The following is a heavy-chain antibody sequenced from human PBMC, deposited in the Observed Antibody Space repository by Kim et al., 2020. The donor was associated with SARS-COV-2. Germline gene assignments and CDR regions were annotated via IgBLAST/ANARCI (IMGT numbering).Heavy chain of an antibody. CDR3: TRDPLLGYNDL. Sequence: GGSLRLSCVASGFSFARYWMHWVRQVPGKGLVWVAHVNNDGSRTSYVNSVKGRFTISRDNAENTVYLQMDSLKVEDTAMYYCTRDPLLGYNDLWGRGTL. CDR2: VNNDGSRT. CDR1: GFSFARYW. V-gene: IGHV3-74*01. D-gene: IGHD3-16*01. J-gene: IGHJ2*01.